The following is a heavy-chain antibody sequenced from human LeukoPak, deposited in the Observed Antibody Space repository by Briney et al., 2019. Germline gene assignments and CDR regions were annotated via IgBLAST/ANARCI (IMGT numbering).Heavy chain of an antibody. J-gene: IGHJ6*02. D-gene: IGHD3/OR15-3a*01. CDR2: IVVGSGNT. Sequence: GASMKVSCKASGFTFTSSAVQWVRQARGQRLEWIGWIVVGSGNTNYAQKFQERVTITRDMSTSTAYMELSSLRSEDTAVYYCAAWAGYSYNYGMDVWGQGTTVTVSS. CDR1: GFTFTSSA. CDR3: AAWAGYSYNYGMDV. V-gene: IGHV1-58*01.